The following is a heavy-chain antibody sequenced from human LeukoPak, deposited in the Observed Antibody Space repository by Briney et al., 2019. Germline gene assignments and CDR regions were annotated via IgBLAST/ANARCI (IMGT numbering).Heavy chain of an antibody. V-gene: IGHV3-23*01. CDR3: AKWPEGAMNYFDY. CDR2: ISGSGDRT. J-gene: IGHJ4*02. Sequence: PGGSLRLSCAASGFTFSSYAMTWARQTPEKGLEWVSAISGSGDRTYYADSVKGRFTISRDNSKNTVYLQMNALRAEDTALYYCAKWPEGAMNYFDYWGQGILSPSPQ. D-gene: IGHD3-16*01. CDR1: GFTFSSYA.